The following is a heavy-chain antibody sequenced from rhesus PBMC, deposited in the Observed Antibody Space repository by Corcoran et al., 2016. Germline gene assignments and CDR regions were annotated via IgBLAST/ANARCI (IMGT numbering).Heavy chain of an antibody. CDR1: GASTTKNF. CDR3: ARGPSWDMHYYFDF. CDR2: FYGSSGGT. Sequence: QVQLQESGPGLVNPSETLPLTCIVSGASTTKNFWSWIRQAPGQGLEWIGRFYGSSGGTVFNPSLNSRVTISIDTSKSQFSLNLYSMTAADTAVYYCARGPSWDMHYYFDFWGPGVLVTVSS. D-gene: IGHD1-20*01. J-gene: IGHJ4*01. V-gene: IGHV4S6*01.